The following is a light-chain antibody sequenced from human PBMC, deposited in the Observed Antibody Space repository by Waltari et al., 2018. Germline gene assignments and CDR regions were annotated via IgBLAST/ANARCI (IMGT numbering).Light chain of an antibody. J-gene: IGKJ2*01. CDR1: QSFLYTSNNKNS. V-gene: IGKV4-1*01. CDR3: HQDYTLPYT. CDR2: WAS. Sequence: DIVLTQSPDSLAVSLGERATINCKSSQSFLYTSNNKNSLVWYQQKPGQPPKLLIYWASTRESGVPDRFSGSGFGTDFTLTINSLQAEDVAVYYCHQDYTLPYTFGQGTKVEIK.